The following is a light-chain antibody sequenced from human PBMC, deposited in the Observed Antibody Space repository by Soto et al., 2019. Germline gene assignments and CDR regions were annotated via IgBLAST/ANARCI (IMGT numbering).Light chain of an antibody. CDR2: NVY. Sequence: QSALTQPASVSGSPGQSITIFCTGTSSDIGIYNFVSWYQQHPGKAPKLMIYNVYSRPSGVSSRFSGSKSANTASLTISGLQADDEADYYCCSYGGRSTYVFGTGTKLTVL. CDR3: CSYGGRSTYV. CDR1: SSDIGIYNF. V-gene: IGLV2-23*02. J-gene: IGLJ1*01.